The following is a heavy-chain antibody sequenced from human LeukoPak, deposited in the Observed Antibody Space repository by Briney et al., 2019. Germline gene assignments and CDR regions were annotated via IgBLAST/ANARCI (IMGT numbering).Heavy chain of an antibody. CDR2: IYYSGST. Sequence: SETLSLTCTVSGGSISSYYWSWIRQPPGKGLEWIGYIYYSGSTNYNPSLKSRVTISVDTSKNQFSLKLSSVTAADTAVYYCARVRVGATREFDYWGQGTLVTVSS. CDR1: GGSISSYY. CDR3: ARVRVGATREFDY. D-gene: IGHD1-26*01. J-gene: IGHJ4*02. V-gene: IGHV4-59*01.